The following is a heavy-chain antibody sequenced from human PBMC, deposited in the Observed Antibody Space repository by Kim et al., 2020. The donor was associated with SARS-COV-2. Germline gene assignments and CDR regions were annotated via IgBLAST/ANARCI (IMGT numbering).Heavy chain of an antibody. J-gene: IGHJ6*02. V-gene: IGHV3-48*03. CDR2: ISSSGSTI. D-gene: IGHD6-19*01. Sequence: GGSLRLSCAASGFTFSSYEMNWVRQAPGKGLEWVSYISSSGSTIYYADSVKGRFTISRDNAKNSLYLQMNSLRAEDTAVYYCARVSRKKQWLVQDYYYYGMDVWGQGTTVTVSS. CDR3: ARVSRKKQWLVQDYYYYGMDV. CDR1: GFTFSSYE.